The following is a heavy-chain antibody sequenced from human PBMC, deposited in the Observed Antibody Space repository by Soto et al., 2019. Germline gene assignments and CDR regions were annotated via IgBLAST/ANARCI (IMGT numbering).Heavy chain of an antibody. Sequence: GGSLRLSCAASGFTFSRYGMHWVRQAPGKGLEWVAVMWTDGSYEYYADSVMGRFTISRDNSKNTLYLQMNSLRAEDTAVYYCARAGHDSSGYYYGGLDYWGPGTLVTVSS. D-gene: IGHD3-22*01. CDR1: GFTFSRYG. J-gene: IGHJ4*02. CDR2: MWTDGSYE. V-gene: IGHV3-33*01. CDR3: ARAGHDSSGYYYGGLDY.